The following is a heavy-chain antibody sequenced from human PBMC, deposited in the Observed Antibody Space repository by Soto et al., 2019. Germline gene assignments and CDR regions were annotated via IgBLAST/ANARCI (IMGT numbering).Heavy chain of an antibody. Sequence: QVQLVQSGAEVKKPGSSVKVSCKASGGTFSSYAISWVRQAPGQGLEWMGGIIPIFGTANYALKFQGRVTITADESTSTAYMELSSLRSEDTAVYYCAISYSNYPYYYYGMDVWGQGTTVTVSS. CDR1: GGTFSSYA. V-gene: IGHV1-69*01. CDR3: AISYSNYPYYYYGMDV. D-gene: IGHD4-4*01. J-gene: IGHJ6*02. CDR2: IIPIFGTA.